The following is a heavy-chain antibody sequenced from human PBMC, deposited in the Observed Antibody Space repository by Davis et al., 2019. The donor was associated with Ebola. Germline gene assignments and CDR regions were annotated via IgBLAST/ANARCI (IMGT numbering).Heavy chain of an antibody. J-gene: IGHJ4*02. CDR1: GFSFSGYD. Sequence: GGSLRLSCAASGFSFSGYDMSWVRQAPGKGLEWVSVIYSGGRTYYADSVKGRFTISRDNSKNTLYLQMNSLRTEDTAVYYCARGGDCSGGSCYPDSWGQGTLVTVSS. CDR3: ARGGDCSGGSCYPDS. CDR2: IYSGGRT. V-gene: IGHV3-66*02. D-gene: IGHD2-15*01.